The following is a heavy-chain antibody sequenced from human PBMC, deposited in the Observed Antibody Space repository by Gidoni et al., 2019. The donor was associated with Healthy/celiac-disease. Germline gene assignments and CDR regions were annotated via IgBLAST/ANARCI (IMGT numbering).Heavy chain of an antibody. V-gene: IGHV3-23*01. CDR1: GFTFSRSA. Sequence: EVQLLESGGGLVQPGGSLRLSCAASGFTFSRSAMSWVRQAPGKGLEWVSSISGSGGSTYYADSVKGRFTISRDNSKNTLYLQMNSLRAEDTAVYYCAKGLWGDFWSGYSFQHWGQGTLVTVSS. CDR2: ISGSGGST. D-gene: IGHD3-3*01. J-gene: IGHJ1*01. CDR3: AKGLWGDFWSGYSFQH.